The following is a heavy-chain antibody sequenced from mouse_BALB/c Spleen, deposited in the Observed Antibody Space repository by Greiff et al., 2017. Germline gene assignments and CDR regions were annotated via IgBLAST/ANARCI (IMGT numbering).Heavy chain of an antibody. CDR3: ARIYDGYYYFDY. CDR2: ISYSGST. D-gene: IGHD2-3*01. CDR1: GYSITSDYA. Sequence: EVQLQQSGPGLVKPSQSLSLTCTVTGYSITSDYAWNWIRQFPGNKLEWMGYISYSGSTSYNPSLKSRISITRDTSKNQFFLQLNSVTTEDTATYYCARIYDGYYYFDYWGQGTTRTVSS. V-gene: IGHV3-2*02. J-gene: IGHJ2*01.